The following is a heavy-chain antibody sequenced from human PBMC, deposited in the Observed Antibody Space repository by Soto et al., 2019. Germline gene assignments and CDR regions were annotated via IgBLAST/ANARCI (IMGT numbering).Heavy chain of an antibody. Sequence: PSQTLSLTCVISGDSVSSNSAAWNWIRQSPSRGLEWLGRTYYRSKWYNDYAVSVKSRITINPDTSKNQFSLQLNSVTPEDTAVYYCATARVDIVANDAFDIWGQGXMVTVSS. CDR2: TYYRSKWYN. J-gene: IGHJ3*02. CDR3: ATARVDIVANDAFDI. CDR1: GDSVSSNSAA. V-gene: IGHV6-1*01. D-gene: IGHD5-12*01.